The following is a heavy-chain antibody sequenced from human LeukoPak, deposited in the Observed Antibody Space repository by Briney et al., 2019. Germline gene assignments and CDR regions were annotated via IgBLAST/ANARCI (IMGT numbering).Heavy chain of an antibody. D-gene: IGHD6-19*01. CDR3: AKLEVAGTMDY. V-gene: IGHV3-23*01. CDR2: ISGSGGST. CDR1: RFAFSSYA. J-gene: IGHJ4*02. Sequence: AGGSLRLSCAAPRFAFSSYAMTWVRQAPGKGLEWVSAISGSGGSTYYADSVKGRFTISRDNSKNTLYLQMKSLRAEDTAVYYCAKLEVAGTMDYWGQGTLVAVSS.